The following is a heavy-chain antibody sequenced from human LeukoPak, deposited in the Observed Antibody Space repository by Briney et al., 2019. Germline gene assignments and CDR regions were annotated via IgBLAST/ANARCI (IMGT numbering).Heavy chain of an antibody. Sequence: GESLKISCKGSRYSFTSYWIGWVRQMPGKGLEWMGIIYPGDSDTRYSPSFQGQVTISSDKSISTAYLQWSSLKASDTAMYYCARQTASSPFLFDYWGQGTLVTVSS. D-gene: IGHD2-2*01. CDR3: ARQTASSPFLFDY. J-gene: IGHJ4*02. CDR2: IYPGDSDT. CDR1: RYSFTSYW. V-gene: IGHV5-51*01.